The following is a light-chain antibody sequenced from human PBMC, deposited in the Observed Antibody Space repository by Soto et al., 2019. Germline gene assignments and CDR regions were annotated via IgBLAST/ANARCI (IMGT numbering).Light chain of an antibody. Sequence: EIVMTQSPASLSVSPGDGATLSCRASQSVASNVAWYQQKPGQGPRLLIHGASTRAAGVPARFSGSGSGTDFTLTINNLQSEDFAVCYCQQYHNWPPQYTFGQGTKLQIK. V-gene: IGKV3-15*01. CDR3: QQYHNWPPQYT. CDR2: GAS. CDR1: QSVASN. J-gene: IGKJ2*01.